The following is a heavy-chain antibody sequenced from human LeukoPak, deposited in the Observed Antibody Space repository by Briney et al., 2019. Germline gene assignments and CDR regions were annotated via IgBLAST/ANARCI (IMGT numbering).Heavy chain of an antibody. D-gene: IGHD3-22*01. CDR3: ARESDYDSSGYYYFDY. V-gene: IGHV4-31*03. Sequence: PSQTLSLTCTVSGGSISSGGYYWGWIRQHPGKGLEWIGYIYYSGSTYYNPSLKSRVTISVDTSKNQFSLKLSSVTAADTAVYYCARESDYDSSGYYYFDYWGQGTPVTVSS. CDR2: IYYSGST. CDR1: GGSISSGGYY. J-gene: IGHJ4*02.